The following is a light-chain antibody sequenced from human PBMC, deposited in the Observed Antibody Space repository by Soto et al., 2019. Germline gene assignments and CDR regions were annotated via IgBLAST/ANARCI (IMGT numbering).Light chain of an antibody. CDR1: QGIRNY. CDR3: QHLHSYPVT. Sequence: DIQLTQSPSFLSASVGDRVTITCRASQGIRNYLAWYQQKPGKAPELLLYAASTLQSGVPSKFSGSASGTEFTLTISSLQPEDFATYYCQHLHSYPVTFGGGTKVEIK. J-gene: IGKJ4*01. V-gene: IGKV1-9*01. CDR2: AAS.